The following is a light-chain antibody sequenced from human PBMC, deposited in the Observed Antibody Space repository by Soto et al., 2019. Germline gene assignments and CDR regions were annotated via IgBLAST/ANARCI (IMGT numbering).Light chain of an antibody. CDR1: QSVGSNF. CDR3: QQHGDSALT. V-gene: IGKV3-20*01. Sequence: EIVLTQSPGTLSLSPGERATLSCRASQSVGSNFVAWYQQKPGQAPRLLIYAGFSRAGDIPERFSGSGSGTDFTLTISSLEPEDFAVYFCQQHGDSALTFGGGTKVEI. J-gene: IGKJ4*01. CDR2: AGF.